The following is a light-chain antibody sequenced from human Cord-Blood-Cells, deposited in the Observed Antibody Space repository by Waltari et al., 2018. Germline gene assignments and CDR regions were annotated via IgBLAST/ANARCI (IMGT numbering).Light chain of an antibody. CDR1: SSDVGGYNY. J-gene: IGLJ3*02. Sequence: QSALTQPASVSGSPGQSITISCTGTSSDVGGYNYVSGYQQHPGKAPKRMIYDVSKRPSGVSNRFYGSKSGNTASLTISGLQAEDEADYYCSSYTSSSTWVFGGGTKLTVL. CDR2: DVS. V-gene: IGLV2-14*01. CDR3: SSYTSSSTWV.